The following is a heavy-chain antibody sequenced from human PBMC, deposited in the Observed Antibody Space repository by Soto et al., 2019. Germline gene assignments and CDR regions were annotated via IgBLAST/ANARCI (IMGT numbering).Heavy chain of an antibody. CDR2: IYYSGST. V-gene: IGHV4-30-4*01. J-gene: IGHJ6*02. D-gene: IGHD1-1*01. CDR1: GGSISSGDYY. CDR3: ARDPPPPDGGNTDLEYYYYYYGMDV. Sequence: PSETLSLTCTVSGGSISSGDYYWSWIRQPPGKGLEWIGYIYYSGSTYYNPSLTSRVTISVDTSKNQFSLKLSSVTAADTAVYYCARDPPPPDGGNTDLEYYYYYYGMDVWGQGTTVTVSS.